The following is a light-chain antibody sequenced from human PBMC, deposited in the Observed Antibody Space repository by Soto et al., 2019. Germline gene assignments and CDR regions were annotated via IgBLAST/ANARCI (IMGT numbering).Light chain of an antibody. CDR3: QHYNNWPPWT. CDR2: GAS. CDR1: QSVSSK. V-gene: IGKV3-15*01. Sequence: EIVMTQSPATLSVSPGEGATLSCRASQSVSSKLAWYQQKPGQAPRLLIYGASTRATGIPVRFTGSGSGTEFTLTISSLQSEDFAVYYCQHYNNWPPWTFGQGTKVDIK. J-gene: IGKJ1*01.